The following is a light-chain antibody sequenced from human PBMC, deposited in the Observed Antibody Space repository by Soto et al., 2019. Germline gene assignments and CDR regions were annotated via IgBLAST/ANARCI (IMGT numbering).Light chain of an antibody. Sequence: IVLTQSPGTLCLSPGERATLSCRASQSVSSSYLAWYQQKPGQAPRLLIYGASSRATGIPDRFSGSGSGTDFTLTISRLEPEDFAVYYCQQYGSSRITFGQGTRLEIK. V-gene: IGKV3-20*01. CDR3: QQYGSSRIT. CDR2: GAS. CDR1: QSVSSSY. J-gene: IGKJ5*01.